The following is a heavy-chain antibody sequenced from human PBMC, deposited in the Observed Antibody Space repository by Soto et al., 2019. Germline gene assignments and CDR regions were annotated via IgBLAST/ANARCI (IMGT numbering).Heavy chain of an antibody. D-gene: IGHD1-1*01. CDR1: GFNFAKFA. CDR3: AKELESVLRVHAASDS. Sequence: GGPLRLSCTASGFNFAKFAMNWVRQAPGQGLEWVSAISGGSSTTYYAYSVKVRFTISRDNSRNTVNLLLDSRRAEDTAIYYCAKELESVLRVHAASDSCGPGIRVTVYS. V-gene: IGHV3-23*01. CDR2: ISGGSSTT. J-gene: IGHJ4*02.